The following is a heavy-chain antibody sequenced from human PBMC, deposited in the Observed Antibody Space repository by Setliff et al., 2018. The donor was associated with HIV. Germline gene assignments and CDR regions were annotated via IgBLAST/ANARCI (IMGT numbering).Heavy chain of an antibody. CDR3: ASLYSRN. D-gene: IGHD6-13*01. V-gene: IGHV4-39*01. CDR1: GGSINRSPYY. J-gene: IGHJ4*02. CDR2: IFYSGST. Sequence: KPSETLSLTCTVSGGSINRSPYYWGWIRQPPGKGLEWIASIFYSGSTYHNPSLKSRVTISVDTSKNQFSLKLSSVTAADTAVYYCASLYSRNWGQGTLVTVS.